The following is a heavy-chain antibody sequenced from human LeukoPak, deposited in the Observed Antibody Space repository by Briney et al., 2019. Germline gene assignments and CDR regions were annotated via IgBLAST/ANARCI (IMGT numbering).Heavy chain of an antibody. CDR3: ARGIAAQGPFDI. CDR1: GFTFSSYG. CDR2: IWYDGSNK. Sequence: PGGSLRLSCAASGFTFSSYGMHWVRQAPGKGLEWVAVIWYDGSNKYYADSVKGRFTISRDNSKNTLYLQMNSLRAEDTAVYYCARGIAAQGPFDIWGQGTMVTVSS. V-gene: IGHV3-33*01. D-gene: IGHD6-6*01. J-gene: IGHJ3*02.